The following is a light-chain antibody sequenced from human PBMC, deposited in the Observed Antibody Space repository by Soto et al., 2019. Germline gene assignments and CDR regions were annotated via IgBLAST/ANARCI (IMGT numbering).Light chain of an antibody. V-gene: IGLV1-40*01. J-gene: IGLJ1*01. CDR2: GNS. Sequence: QSVRTQPPSMSGAPGQRVTISCTGSSSNIGAGYDVHWYQQLPGTAPKLLIYGNSNRPSGVPDRFSGSKSGTSASLAITGLQAEEEADYYCQSYDSTLSGPVFRTVTKVTDL. CDR1: SSNIGAGYD. CDR3: QSYDSTLSGPV.